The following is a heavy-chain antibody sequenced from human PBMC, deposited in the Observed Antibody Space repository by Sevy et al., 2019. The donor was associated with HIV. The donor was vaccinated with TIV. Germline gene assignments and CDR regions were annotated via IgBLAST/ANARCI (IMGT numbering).Heavy chain of an antibody. CDR3: AKDMDPRYVYFYMDV. Sequence: GGSLRLSCAASGFTFDDYAMHWVRLAPGKGLEWVSVRGWNTGFTAYAESVMGRFTISRDNAKNSLYLQMNSLRAEDTALYYCAKDMDPRYVYFYMDVWGKGTTVTVSS. CDR2: RGWNTGFT. J-gene: IGHJ6*03. CDR1: GFTFDDYA. D-gene: IGHD5-12*01. V-gene: IGHV3-9*01.